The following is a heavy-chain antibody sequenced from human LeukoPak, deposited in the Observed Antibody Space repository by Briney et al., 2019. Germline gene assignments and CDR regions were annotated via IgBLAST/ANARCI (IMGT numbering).Heavy chain of an antibody. CDR2: IYYSGST. CDR1: GGPISSSSYY. Sequence: PSETLSLTCSVSGGPISSSSYYWGWIRQPPGKGLEWIGYIYYSGSTYYNPSLKSRVTISVDTSKNQFSLKLRSVTAADTAVYYCARDNYYDSTGYRDYWGQGTLVTVSS. CDR3: ARDNYYDSTGYRDY. J-gene: IGHJ4*02. D-gene: IGHD3-22*01. V-gene: IGHV4-39*07.